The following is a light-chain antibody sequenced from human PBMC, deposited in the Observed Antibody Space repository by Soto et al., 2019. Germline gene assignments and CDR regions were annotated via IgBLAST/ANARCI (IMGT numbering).Light chain of an antibody. Sequence: EIVLTQSPATLSLSPGERATLSCRASQSVSSYLAWYQQKPGQAPRLLIYDASNRATGIPARFSGSGSGTDFTLTISSLEPEEFAVYYCQQRSSWPPTFGPGTKVDIK. CDR3: QQRSSWPPT. J-gene: IGKJ3*01. V-gene: IGKV3-11*01. CDR1: QSVSSY. CDR2: DAS.